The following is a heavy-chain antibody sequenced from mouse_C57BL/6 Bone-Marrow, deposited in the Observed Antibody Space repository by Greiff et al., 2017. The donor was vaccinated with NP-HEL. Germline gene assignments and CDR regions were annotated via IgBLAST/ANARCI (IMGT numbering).Heavy chain of an antibody. CDR1: GFTFTDYY. D-gene: IGHD1-2*01. J-gene: IGHJ2*01. V-gene: IGHV7-3*01. Sequence: EVKLMESGGGLVQPGGSLSLSCAASGFTFTDYYMSWVRQPPGKALEWLGFIRNKANGYTTEYSASVKGRFTISRDNSQSILYLQMNALRAEDSATYYCARFLLITTVFDDWGQGTTLTVSS. CDR3: ARFLLITTVFDD. CDR2: IRNKANGYTT.